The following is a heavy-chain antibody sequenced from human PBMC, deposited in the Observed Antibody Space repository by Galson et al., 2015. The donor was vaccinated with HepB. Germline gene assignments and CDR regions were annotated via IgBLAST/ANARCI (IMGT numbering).Heavy chain of an antibody. D-gene: IGHD6-19*01. J-gene: IGHJ3*02. CDR1: GFTFSNAW. CDR3: TRDQSEQWLEKGAFDI. V-gene: IGHV3-15*07. Sequence: SLRLSCAASGFTFSNAWMNWVRQAPGKGLEWVGRSVSKTDGGTKDYAAPVKGRFTISRDDSKNTLYLQMNSLKTEDTAVYYCTRDQSEQWLEKGAFDIWGQGTRVTVSS. CDR2: SVSKTDGGTK.